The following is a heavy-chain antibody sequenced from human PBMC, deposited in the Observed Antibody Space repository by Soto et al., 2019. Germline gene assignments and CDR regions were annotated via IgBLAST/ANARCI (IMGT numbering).Heavy chain of an antibody. CDR3: ARGTGEYYYYYYGMDV. V-gene: IGHV4-38-2*01. J-gene: IGHJ6*02. CDR1: GYSISSGYY. Sequence: SEILSLTCAVSGYSISSGYYWGWIRQPPGKGLEWIGSIYHSGSTYYNPSLKSRVTISVDTSKNQFSLKLSSVTAADTAVYYCARGTGEYYYYYYGMDVWGQGTTVTVSS. CDR2: IYHSGST. D-gene: IGHD3-10*01.